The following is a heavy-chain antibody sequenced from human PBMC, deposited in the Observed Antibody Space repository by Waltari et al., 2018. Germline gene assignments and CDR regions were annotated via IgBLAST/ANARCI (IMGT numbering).Heavy chain of an antibody. CDR1: GGSISSGSYY. D-gene: IGHD6-19*01. J-gene: IGHJ5*02. CDR3: ARVYSSGWYDRGRSQA. Sequence: QVQLQESGPGLVKPSQTLSLTCTVSGGSISSGSYYWSWIRQPAGKGLEWIGRIYTSGSTNYNPSLKSRVTISVDTSKNQFSLKLSAVTAADTAVYYCARVYSSGWYDRGRSQAWGQGTLVTVSS. CDR2: IYTSGST. V-gene: IGHV4-61*02.